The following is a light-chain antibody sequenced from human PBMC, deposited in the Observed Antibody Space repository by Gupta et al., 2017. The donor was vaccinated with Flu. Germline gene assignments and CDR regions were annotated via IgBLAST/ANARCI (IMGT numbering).Light chain of an antibody. CDR2: KAS. J-gene: IGKJ4*01. Sequence: DIQMTQSPSTLSAYVGDRVTITCRASQCLSSWLAWYQHKPGKAPNLLIYKASNLESGVPSRFSGSGSGTEFTLTISSLQPDDFATYYCQQYDSDSLTFGGGTKVEI. CDR1: QCLSSW. V-gene: IGKV1-5*03. CDR3: QQYDSDSLT.